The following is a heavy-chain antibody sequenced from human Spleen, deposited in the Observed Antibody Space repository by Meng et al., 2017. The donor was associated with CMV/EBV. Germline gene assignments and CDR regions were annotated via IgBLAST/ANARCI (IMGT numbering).Heavy chain of an antibody. Sequence: ASVKVSCKASGYTFSGYYMHWVRQAPGQGLEWMGWINPRTGGTHYAQKFQGRVTMTRDTSVNTAYMEVRSLTSDDTATYYCARIHCTSIDCYWSENWFDPWGQGTLVTVSS. CDR3: ARIHCTSIDCYWSENWFDP. D-gene: IGHD2-2*01. CDR1: GYTFSGYY. J-gene: IGHJ5*02. CDR2: INPRTGGT. V-gene: IGHV1-2*02.